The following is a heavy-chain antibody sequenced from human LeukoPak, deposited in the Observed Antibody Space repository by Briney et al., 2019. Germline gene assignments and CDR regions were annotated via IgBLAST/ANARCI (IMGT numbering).Heavy chain of an antibody. Sequence: SETLSLTCTVSGGSISSSSYYWGWIRQPPGKGLEWIGSIYYSGSTYYNSSLKSRVTISVDTSKNQFSLKLSSVTAADTAVYYCARRNSFGSSWYYFDYWGQGTLVTVSS. CDR3: ARRNSFGSSWYYFDY. J-gene: IGHJ4*02. CDR2: IYYSGST. CDR1: GGSISSSSYY. D-gene: IGHD6-13*01. V-gene: IGHV4-39*01.